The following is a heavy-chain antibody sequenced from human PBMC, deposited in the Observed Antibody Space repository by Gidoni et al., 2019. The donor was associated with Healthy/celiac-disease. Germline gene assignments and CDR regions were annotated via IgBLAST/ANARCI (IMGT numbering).Heavy chain of an antibody. CDR3: ASSTYYDFWSGYPEDYYYYYMDV. CDR2: INHSGST. J-gene: IGHJ6*03. V-gene: IGHV4-34*01. Sequence: QVQLQQWGAGLLKPSETLSLTCAVYGGSFSGYYWSWIRQPPGKGLEWIGEINHSGSTNYNPSLKSRVTISVDTSKNQFSLKLSSVTAADTAVYYCASSTYYDFWSGYPEDYYYYYMDVWGKGTTVTVSS. CDR1: GGSFSGYY. D-gene: IGHD3-3*01.